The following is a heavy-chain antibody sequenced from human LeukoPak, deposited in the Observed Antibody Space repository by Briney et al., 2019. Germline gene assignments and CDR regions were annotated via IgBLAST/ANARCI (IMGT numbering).Heavy chain of an antibody. CDR3: ARSHQSGYYLDY. D-gene: IGHD3-3*01. Sequence: SETLSLTCTVSGGSISSYYWSWIRQPPGKGLEWIGYIYYSGSTNYNPSLKSRVTISVDTSKNQFPLKLSSVTAADTAVYYCARSHQSGYYLDYWGQGTLVTVSS. CDR2: IYYSGST. V-gene: IGHV4-59*01. CDR1: GGSISSYY. J-gene: IGHJ4*02.